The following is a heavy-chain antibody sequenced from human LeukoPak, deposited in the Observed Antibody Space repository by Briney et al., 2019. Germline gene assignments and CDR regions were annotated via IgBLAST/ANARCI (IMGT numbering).Heavy chain of an antibody. CDR3: AKGYYGVEVYFPH. Sequence: SETLSLTCTVSGGSISSYYCSWIRQPPGKGLEWSGYIYYSGSTNYTPSLKSRVTISVATSKNQFSLTLSSVPAADTAVYYCAKGYYGVEVYFPHWARAPWSPSPQ. D-gene: IGHD3-10*01. CDR2: IYYSGST. V-gene: IGHV4-59*01. J-gene: IGHJ1*01. CDR1: GGSISSYY.